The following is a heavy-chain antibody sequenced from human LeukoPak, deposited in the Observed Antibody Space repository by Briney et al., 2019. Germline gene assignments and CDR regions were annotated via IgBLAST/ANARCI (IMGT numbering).Heavy chain of an antibody. CDR1: GFTFSSYW. CDR2: IKQDGSEK. Sequence: GGSLRLSCAGSGFTFSSYWMSWVRQAPGKGPEWVANIKQDGSEKNYVDSVKGRFTISRDNAKDSLYLQMNSLRAEDTAVYYCARDLRDSSSWYWFDPWGQGTLVTVSS. CDR3: ARDLRDSSSWYWFDP. V-gene: IGHV3-7*01. J-gene: IGHJ5*02. D-gene: IGHD6-13*01.